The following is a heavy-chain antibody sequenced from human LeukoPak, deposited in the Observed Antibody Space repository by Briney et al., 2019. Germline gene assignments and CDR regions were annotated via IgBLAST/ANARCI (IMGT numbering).Heavy chain of an antibody. V-gene: IGHV1-46*01. J-gene: IGHJ5*02. Sequence: ASVKVSCKASGYTFTGYYMHWVRQAPGQGLEWMGIINPSGGSTSYAQKFQGRVTMTRDMSTSTVYMELSSLRSEDTAVYYCARVGIAAADETNWFDPWGQGTLVTVSS. D-gene: IGHD6-13*01. CDR3: ARVGIAAADETNWFDP. CDR2: INPSGGST. CDR1: GYTFTGYY.